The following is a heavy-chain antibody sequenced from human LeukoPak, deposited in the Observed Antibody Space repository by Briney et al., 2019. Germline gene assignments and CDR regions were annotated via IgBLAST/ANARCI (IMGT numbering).Heavy chain of an antibody. V-gene: IGHV4-39*01. D-gene: IGHD6-25*01. CDR2: IFYNGKT. J-gene: IGHJ5*02. CDR3: ARRSGRTPNYFYP. CDR1: GGSISSTDYY. Sequence: PSETLSLTCTVSGGSISSTDYYWAWIRQPPGKGLEWIGAIFYNGKTFYNPSLENRVTMSVDSSKNQFSLKLTSVTAADTAVYYCARRSGRTPNYFYPWGQGTLVTVSS.